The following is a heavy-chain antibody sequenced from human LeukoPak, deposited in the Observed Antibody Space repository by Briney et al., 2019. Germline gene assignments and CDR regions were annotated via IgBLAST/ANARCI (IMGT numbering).Heavy chain of an antibody. CDR3: ARSYDFWSGYYHMDV. CDR1: GFSFSDYA. D-gene: IGHD3-3*01. J-gene: IGHJ6*02. V-gene: IGHV3-11*01. Sequence: GGSLRLPCAASGFSFSDYAMDWVRQAPGKGLEWVSYISSSGSTIYYADSVKGRFTISRDNAKNSLYLQMNSLRAEDTAVYYCARSYDFWSGYYHMDVWGQGTTATVSS. CDR2: ISSSGSTI.